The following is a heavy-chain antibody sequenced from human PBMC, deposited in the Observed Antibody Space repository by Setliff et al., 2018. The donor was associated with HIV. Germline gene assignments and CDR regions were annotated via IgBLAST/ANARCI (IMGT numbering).Heavy chain of an antibody. Sequence: GGSLRLSCAASGFTFSSYWMSWVRQAPGKGLVWVSRINSDGSNTNYADSVKGRFTISRDNAKNTLYLQMNSLRVEDTAVYYCARVLTVTSDFDYWGQGTLVTVSS. V-gene: IGHV3-74*01. CDR3: ARVLTVTSDFDY. CDR1: GFTFSSYW. J-gene: IGHJ4*02. CDR2: INSDGSNT. D-gene: IGHD4-17*01.